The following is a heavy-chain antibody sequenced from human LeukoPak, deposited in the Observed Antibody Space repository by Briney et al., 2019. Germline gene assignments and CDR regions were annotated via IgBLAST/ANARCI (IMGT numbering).Heavy chain of an antibody. CDR2: ISGYNGYT. V-gene: IGHV1-18*01. CDR3: ARDSPWVRFSPLDY. J-gene: IGHJ4*02. D-gene: IGHD3-3*01. CDR1: GYTFTSYG. Sequence: GASVKVSCKASGYTFTSYGISWVRQPPGQGLEWMGWISGYNGYTNYAQKLQGRVTMTTDTSTSTAYMELRSLRSDDTAVYYCARDSPWVRFSPLDYWGQGTLVTVSS.